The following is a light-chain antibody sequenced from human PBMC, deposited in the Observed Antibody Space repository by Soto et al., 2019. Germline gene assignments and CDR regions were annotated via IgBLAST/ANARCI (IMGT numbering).Light chain of an antibody. CDR3: QQEDGH. CDR2: GAS. V-gene: IGKV1-5*01. J-gene: IGKJ4*01. Sequence: DNQMTQSPSTLSASIGDRVTITCRARQNINNWLVWYQQRPGKAPKVLISGASTLEGGVPSRFSGSGYGTEFTLSISSLLPDDFATYCCQQEDGHFGGGTKVEVK. CDR1: QNINNW.